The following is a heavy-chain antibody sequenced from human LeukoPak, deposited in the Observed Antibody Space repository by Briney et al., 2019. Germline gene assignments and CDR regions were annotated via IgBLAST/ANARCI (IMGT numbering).Heavy chain of an antibody. CDR2: IYSDGDT. Sequence: GGSLRLSCAASGLTVSANCVSWVRQTPGQGLESVSSIYSDGDTYYTNSVKGRFTISRDNSKNRVYLQMNTLTAEDTARYYCASGPFTRIVGSFDIWGPGTLVTVSS. V-gene: IGHV3-53*01. CDR3: ASGPFTRIVGSFDI. D-gene: IGHD3-22*01. CDR1: GLTVSANC. J-gene: IGHJ3*02.